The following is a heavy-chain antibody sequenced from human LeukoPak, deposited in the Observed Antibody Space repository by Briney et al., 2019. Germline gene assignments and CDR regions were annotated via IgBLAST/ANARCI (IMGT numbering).Heavy chain of an antibody. D-gene: IGHD3-10*01. CDR2: IYYSGST. J-gene: IGHJ4*02. CDR3: ARQEQGSGSYFDY. CDR1: GGSISSSSYY. V-gene: IGHV4-39*01. Sequence: SETLSLTCTVSGGSISSSSYYWGWIRQPPGKGLEWIGSIYYSGSTYYNPSLKSRVTISVDTSKNQFSLKLSSVTAADTAVYYCARQEQGSGSYFDYWGRGTLATVSS.